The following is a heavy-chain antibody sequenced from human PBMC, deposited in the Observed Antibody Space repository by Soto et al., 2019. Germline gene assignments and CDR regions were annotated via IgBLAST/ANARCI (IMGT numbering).Heavy chain of an antibody. CDR3: ARLRPEYSSSWGGWFDP. V-gene: IGHV1-69*12. D-gene: IGHD6-6*01. CDR2: IIPIFGTA. Sequence: QVQLVQSGAEVKKPGSSVKVSCKASGGTFSSYAISWVRQAPGQGLEWMGGIIPIFGTANYAPKFQGRDTITADESTSTAYMELRSLRSEDTAVYYCARLRPEYSSSWGGWFDPWGQGTLVTVSS. J-gene: IGHJ5*02. CDR1: GGTFSSYA.